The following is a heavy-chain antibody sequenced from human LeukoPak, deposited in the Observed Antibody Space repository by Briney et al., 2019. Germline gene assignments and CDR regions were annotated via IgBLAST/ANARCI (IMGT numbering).Heavy chain of an antibody. D-gene: IGHD4-17*01. Sequence: SETLSLTCTVSGGSVSSYYWTWIRQPPGKGLEWIGYIYYTGSTNYNPSLKSRITISVDTSKNQFSLELSSVTAADTAVYYCARRYYGDVYYFDYWGQGTLVTVSS. CDR2: IYYTGST. CDR3: ARRYYGDVYYFDY. CDR1: GGSVSSYY. V-gene: IGHV4-59*08. J-gene: IGHJ4*02.